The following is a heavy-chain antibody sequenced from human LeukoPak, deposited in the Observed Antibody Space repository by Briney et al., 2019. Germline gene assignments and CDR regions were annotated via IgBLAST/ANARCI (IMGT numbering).Heavy chain of an antibody. CDR1: GGSISINNYY. Sequence: PSETLSLTCTVSGGSISINNYYWAWIRQPPGKGLEWIGSIYYTGTTYYNPSLKNRVTISVDTSKNQFSLKLSSVTAADTAVYYCARRGYSYGRPAFFDYWGQGTLVTVSS. D-gene: IGHD5-18*01. CDR3: ARRGYSYGRPAFFDY. J-gene: IGHJ4*02. V-gene: IGHV4-39*07. CDR2: IYYTGTT.